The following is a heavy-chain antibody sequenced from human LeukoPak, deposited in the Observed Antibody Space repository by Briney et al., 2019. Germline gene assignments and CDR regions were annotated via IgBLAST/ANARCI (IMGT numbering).Heavy chain of an antibody. J-gene: IGHJ6*03. CDR1: GGSISSGGYY. CDR2: IYYSGST. D-gene: IGHD3-10*01. Sequence: SQTLSLTCTVSGGSISSGGYYWSWNRQHPGKGLEWIGYIYYSGSTYYNPSLKSRVTISVDTSKNQFSLKLSSVTAADTAVYYCARGGDYYGSDSPYYYYMDVWGKGTTVTVSS. V-gene: IGHV4-31*03. CDR3: ARGGDYYGSDSPYYYYMDV.